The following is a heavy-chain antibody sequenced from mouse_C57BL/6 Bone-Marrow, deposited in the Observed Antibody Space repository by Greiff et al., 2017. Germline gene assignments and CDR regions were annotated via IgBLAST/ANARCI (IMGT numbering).Heavy chain of an antibody. V-gene: IGHV1-72*01. CDR3: AREGATTVVAPYYFDY. Sequence: QVQLKQPGAELVKPGASVKLSCKASGYTFTSYWMHWVKQRPGRGLEWIGRIDPNSGGTKYNEKFKSKATLTVDKPSSTAYMQLSSLTSEDSAVXYCAREGATTVVAPYYFDYWGQGTTLTVSS. CDR2: IDPNSGGT. D-gene: IGHD1-1*01. J-gene: IGHJ2*01. CDR1: GYTFTSYW.